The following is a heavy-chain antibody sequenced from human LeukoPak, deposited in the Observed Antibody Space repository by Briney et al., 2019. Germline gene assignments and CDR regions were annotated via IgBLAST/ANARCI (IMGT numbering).Heavy chain of an antibody. D-gene: IGHD2-2*01. CDR2: IYPGDSDT. CDR1: GYSFTSYW. Sequence: GESLKISCKCSGYSFTSYWIAWVRQMPGKGLEWMEIIYPGDSDTRYSPSFQGQVTISVDKSISTAYLQWSSLKASDTAIYYCAKIDRQYCSRSSCYALDYWGQGTQVTVSS. J-gene: IGHJ4*02. CDR3: AKIDRQYCSRSSCYALDY. V-gene: IGHV5-51*01.